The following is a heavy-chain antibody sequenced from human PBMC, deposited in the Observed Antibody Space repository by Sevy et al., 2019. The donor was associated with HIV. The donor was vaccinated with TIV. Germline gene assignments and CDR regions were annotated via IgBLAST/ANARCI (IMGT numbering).Heavy chain of an antibody. CDR1: GGSISSSSYY. CDR3: ARVGGYCSGGSCYPIFDY. D-gene: IGHD2-15*01. CDR2: IYYSGST. Sequence: SETLSLTCTVSGGSISSSSYYWGWIRQPPGKGLEWIGSIYYSGSTYYNPSLKSRVTISVDTSKNRFSLKLSSVTAADTAVYYCARVGGYCSGGSCYPIFDYWGQGTLVTVSS. J-gene: IGHJ4*02. V-gene: IGHV4-39*01.